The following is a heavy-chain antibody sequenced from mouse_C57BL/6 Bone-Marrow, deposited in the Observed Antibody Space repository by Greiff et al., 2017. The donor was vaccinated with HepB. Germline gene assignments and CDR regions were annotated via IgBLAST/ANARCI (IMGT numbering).Heavy chain of an antibody. CDR2: INPNNGGT. CDR3: ARRPYDCGGAMDY. D-gene: IGHD2-4*01. J-gene: IGHJ4*01. CDR1: GYTFTDYN. Sequence: VQLQQSGPELVKPGASVKIPCKASGYTFTDYNMDWVKQSHGKSLEWIGDINPNNGGTIYNQKFKGKATLTVDKSSSTAYMELGSLTSEDTAVYYCARRPYDCGGAMDYWGQGTSVTVSS. V-gene: IGHV1-18*01.